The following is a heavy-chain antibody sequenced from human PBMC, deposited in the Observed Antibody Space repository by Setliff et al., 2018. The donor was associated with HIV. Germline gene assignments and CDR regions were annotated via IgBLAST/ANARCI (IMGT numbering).Heavy chain of an antibody. Sequence: GGSLRLSCAASGFTFTNYWMAWIRQAPGRGLEWAAIISNDGGREYYVDSVKGRFTISSDNAKSSLYLQMDSLRVEDTSVYYCWSGYTRGRWGQGTLVTVSS. J-gene: IGHJ4*02. D-gene: IGHD5-12*01. V-gene: IGHV3-7*01. CDR2: ISNDGGRE. CDR1: GFTFTNYW. CDR3: WSGYTRGR.